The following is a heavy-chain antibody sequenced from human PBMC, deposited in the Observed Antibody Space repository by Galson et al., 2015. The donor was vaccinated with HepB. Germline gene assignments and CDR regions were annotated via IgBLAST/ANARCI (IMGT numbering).Heavy chain of an antibody. CDR2: IIPILGIA. J-gene: IGHJ6*02. V-gene: IGHV1-69*04. CDR1: GGTFSSYA. Sequence: SVKVSCKASGGTFSSYAISWVRQAPGQGLEWMGRIIPILGIANYAQKFQGRVTITADKSMSTAYMELRSLRSDDTAVYYCARGLTDYDSSGYNVWGQGTTVTVSS. D-gene: IGHD3-22*01. CDR3: ARGLTDYDSSGYNV.